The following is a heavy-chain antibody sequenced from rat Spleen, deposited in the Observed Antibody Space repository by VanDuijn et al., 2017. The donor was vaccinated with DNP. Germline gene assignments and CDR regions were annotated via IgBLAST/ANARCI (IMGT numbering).Heavy chain of an antibody. CDR1: GFTFSTYW. CDR2: IRYDGGTT. V-gene: IGHV5-58*01. CDR3: ARHPQTTGIPDY. Sequence: EVQLVEPGGGLVQPGRSLKLSCVASGFTFSTYWMYWIRQAPGKGLEWVAYIRYDGGTTKYGDSVKGRFTISRNNAKNTLYLQMDSLRSEDTATYYCARHPQTTGIPDYWGQGVMVTVSS. D-gene: IGHD1-7*01. J-gene: IGHJ2*01.